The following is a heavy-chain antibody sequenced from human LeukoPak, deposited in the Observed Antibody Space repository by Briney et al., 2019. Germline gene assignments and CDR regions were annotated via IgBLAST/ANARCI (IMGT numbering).Heavy chain of an antibody. CDR1: GFTFSDAW. D-gene: IGHD2-15*01. CDR3: ARVGGSCYGY. CDR2: IKQDGSEK. Sequence: GGSLRLSCAASGFTFSDAWMSWVRQAPGKGLEWVANIKQDGSEKYYVDSVKGRFTISRDNAKNSLYLQMNSLRAEDTAVYYCARVGGSCYGYWGQGTLVTVSS. V-gene: IGHV3-7*01. J-gene: IGHJ4*02.